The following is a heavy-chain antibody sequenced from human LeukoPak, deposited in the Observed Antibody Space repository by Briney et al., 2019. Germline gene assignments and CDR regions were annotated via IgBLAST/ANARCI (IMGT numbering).Heavy chain of an antibody. CDR3: ARGRIPRELLPDY. Sequence: ASVKVSCKASGYTFTGYYIHWVRQAPGQGLEWMGWINPNRGGTKYAQKFQGRVTMTRDTSITTAYMELSRLRSDDTAVYYCARGRIPRELLPDYWGQGTLVTVSS. CDR2: INPNRGGT. CDR1: GYTFTGYY. D-gene: IGHD1-26*01. V-gene: IGHV1-2*02. J-gene: IGHJ4*02.